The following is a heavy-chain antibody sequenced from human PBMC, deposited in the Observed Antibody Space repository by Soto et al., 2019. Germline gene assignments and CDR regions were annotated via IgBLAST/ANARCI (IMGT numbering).Heavy chain of an antibody. CDR1: GFVFSTDS. Sequence: GGSLRLSCAASGFVFSTDSMNWVRQAPAKGLEWVSSINSNSRAIFYMDSAKGRFTVSRDNSKNSLFLQMNSLRAEDTAIYYCARSRAKPGSHDDWFDSWGPGTLVTVSS. CDR2: INSNSRAI. CDR3: ARSRAKPGSHDDWFDS. V-gene: IGHV3-21*01. D-gene: IGHD3-10*01. J-gene: IGHJ5*01.